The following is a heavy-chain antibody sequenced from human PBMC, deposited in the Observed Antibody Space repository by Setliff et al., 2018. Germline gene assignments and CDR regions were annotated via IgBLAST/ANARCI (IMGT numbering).Heavy chain of an antibody. Sequence: SETLSLTCTVSGGSISSSSYYWGWIRQPAGKGLEWIGRIYTSGSTYYNPSLKSRVTISVDTSKNQFSLKLSSVTAADTAVYYCAAPRPLPQYYYYYYMDVWGKGTTVTVSS. J-gene: IGHJ6*03. V-gene: IGHV4-39*01. CDR2: IYTSGST. CDR3: AAPRPLPQYYYYYYMDV. CDR1: GGSISSSSYY. D-gene: IGHD1-26*01.